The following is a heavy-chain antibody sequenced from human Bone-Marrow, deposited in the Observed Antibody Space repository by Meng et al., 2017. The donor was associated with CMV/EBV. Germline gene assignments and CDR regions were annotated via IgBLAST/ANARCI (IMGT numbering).Heavy chain of an antibody. Sequence: GESLKISCAASGFTFSSYEMNWVRQAPGKGLEWVSYISSSGSTIYYADSVKGRFTISRDNAKNSLYQQMNSLRAEDTAVYYCARGLRGRWAASAFDIWGQGTMVAVSS. CDR3: ARGLRGRWAASAFDI. J-gene: IGHJ3*02. CDR2: ISSSGSTI. V-gene: IGHV3-48*03. CDR1: GFTFSSYE. D-gene: IGHD4-23*01.